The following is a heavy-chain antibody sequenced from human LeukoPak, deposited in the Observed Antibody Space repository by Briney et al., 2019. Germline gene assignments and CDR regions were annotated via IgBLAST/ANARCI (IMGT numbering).Heavy chain of an antibody. CDR1: GFTFSSYA. V-gene: IGHV3-30*04. Sequence: GGSLRLSYAAFGFTFSSYAMHWVRQAPGKGLEWVAVISYDGSNKYYADSVKGRFTISRDNSKNTLYLQMNSLRAEDTAVYYCAKKKGQTTAMATTCFDYWGQGTLVTVSS. CDR3: AKKKGQTTAMATTCFDY. CDR2: ISYDGSNK. J-gene: IGHJ4*02. D-gene: IGHD5-18*01.